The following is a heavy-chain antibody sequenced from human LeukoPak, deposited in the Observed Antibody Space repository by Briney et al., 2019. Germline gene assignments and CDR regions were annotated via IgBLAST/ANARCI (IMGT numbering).Heavy chain of an antibody. J-gene: IGHJ2*01. CDR3: AKVVYSSGRVYCYFDL. D-gene: IGHD6-19*01. CDR1: GFTFSTYG. CDR2: ISYDGSNK. V-gene: IGHV3-30*18. Sequence: PARSLRLSCAASGFTFSTYGMHWVRQAPPKGLQCVAVISYDGSNKYYADSVKGRFTDSSDNYKNTLYLQMNSLRAEDSAVYYCAKVVYSSGRVYCYFDLWGRGTLVTVSS.